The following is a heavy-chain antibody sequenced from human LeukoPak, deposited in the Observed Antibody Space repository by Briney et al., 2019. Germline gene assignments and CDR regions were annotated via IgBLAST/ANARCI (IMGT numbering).Heavy chain of an antibody. CDR2: IYTSGST. CDR1: GGSISSGSYY. V-gene: IGHV4-61*02. D-gene: IGHD6-13*01. Sequence: SETLSLTCTVSGGSISSGSYYWSCIRQPAGQGLEWIGRIYTSGSTNYNPSLKGRVTISVDTSKNQYSLKLSSVPAADTAVYYCARGIGSSWPYYYMDVWGKGTTVTISS. CDR3: ARGIGSSWPYYYMDV. J-gene: IGHJ6*03.